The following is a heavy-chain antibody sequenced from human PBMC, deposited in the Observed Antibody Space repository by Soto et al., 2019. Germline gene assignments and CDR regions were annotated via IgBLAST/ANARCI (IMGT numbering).Heavy chain of an antibody. J-gene: IGHJ6*03. Sequence: SETLSLTCTVSGGSISSSSYYWGWIRQAPGKGLEWIGSIYYSGSTYYNPSLKSRVTISVDTSKNQFSLKLSSVTAADTAVYYCARTLGDTYYYYYMDVWGKGTTVTVSS. CDR3: ARTLGDTYYYYYMDV. CDR1: GGSISSSSYY. V-gene: IGHV4-39*07. D-gene: IGHD3-16*01. CDR2: IYYSGST.